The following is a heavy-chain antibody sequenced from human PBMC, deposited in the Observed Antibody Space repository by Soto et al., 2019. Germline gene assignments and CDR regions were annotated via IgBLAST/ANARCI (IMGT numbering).Heavy chain of an antibody. D-gene: IGHD5-18*01. V-gene: IGHV4-30-4*01. CDR3: AAREGYSYGYGAFDI. J-gene: IGHJ3*02. CDR2: IYYSGST. CDR1: GGSISSGDYY. Sequence: QVQLQESGPGLVKPSQTLSLTCTVSGGSISSGDYYWSWIRQPPGKGLEWIGYIYYSGSTYYNPALKSRVTISVDTSKNQFSLKLSSVTAADTAVYYCAAREGYSYGYGAFDIWGQGTMVTVSS.